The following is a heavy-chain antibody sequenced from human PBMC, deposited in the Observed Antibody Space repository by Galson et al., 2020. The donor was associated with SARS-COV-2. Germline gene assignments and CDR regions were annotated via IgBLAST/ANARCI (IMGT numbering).Heavy chain of an antibody. Sequence: GGSLRLSCAASGFTFSSYDMHWVRQATGKGLEWVSAIGTAGDTYYPGSVKGRFTISRENAKNSLYLQMNSLRAGDTAVYYCARGSEPINYDFWSGYRRRYYYYYMDVWGKGTTVTVSS. D-gene: IGHD3-3*01. CDR2: IGTAGDT. J-gene: IGHJ6*03. CDR1: GFTFSSYD. V-gene: IGHV3-13*01. CDR3: ARGSEPINYDFWSGYRRRYYYYYMDV.